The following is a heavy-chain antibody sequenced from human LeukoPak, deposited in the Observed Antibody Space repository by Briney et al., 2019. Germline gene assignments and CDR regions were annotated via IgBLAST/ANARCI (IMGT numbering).Heavy chain of an antibody. J-gene: IGHJ6*02. D-gene: IGHD2-2*01. Sequence: GGSLRLSCTVSGFTFNNCGMTWVRQAPGKGLEWVSSISLTGDKTYYADSVKGRFTISRDNSKNTLYLQMNSLRVEDTAVYYCAKDRDQRTQFYYYYYGMDVWGQGTTVTVSS. CDR2: ISLTGDKT. V-gene: IGHV3-23*01. CDR1: GFTFNNCG. CDR3: AKDRDQRTQFYYYYYGMDV.